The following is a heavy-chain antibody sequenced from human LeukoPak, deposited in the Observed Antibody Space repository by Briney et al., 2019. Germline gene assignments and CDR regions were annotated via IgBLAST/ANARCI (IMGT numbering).Heavy chain of an antibody. V-gene: IGHV3-23*01. Sequence: GGSLRLSCAASGFTFSSYAMSWVRQAPGKGLEWVSAISGSGGSTYYADSVKGRFTISRDNSKNTLYLQMNSLRAEDTAVYYCAKDSLNTYYYGSGSYPNAFDIWGQGTMVTVSS. J-gene: IGHJ3*02. CDR3: AKDSLNTYYYGSGSYPNAFDI. CDR1: GFTFSSYA. CDR2: ISGSGGST. D-gene: IGHD3-10*01.